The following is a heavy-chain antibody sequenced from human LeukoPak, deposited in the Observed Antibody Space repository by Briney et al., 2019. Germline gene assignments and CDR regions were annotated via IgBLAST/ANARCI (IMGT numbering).Heavy chain of an antibody. J-gene: IGHJ5*02. V-gene: IGHV3-30*04. CDR1: GSTFSSYA. CDR3: ANWFDP. Sequence: GRSLRLSCAASGSTFSSYAMHWVRQAPGKGLEWVAVISYDGSNKYYADSVKGRFTISRDNSKNTLYLQMNSLRAEDTAVYYCANWFDPWGQGTLVTVSS. CDR2: ISYDGSNK.